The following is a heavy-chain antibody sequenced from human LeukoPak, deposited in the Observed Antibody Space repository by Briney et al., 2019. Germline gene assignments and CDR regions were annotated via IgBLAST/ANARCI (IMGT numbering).Heavy chain of an antibody. D-gene: IGHD4-11*01. CDR3: AREGEYSNRLDP. V-gene: IGHV4-39*07. J-gene: IGHJ5*02. CDR1: GGSISSSSYY. CDR2: IYYSGST. Sequence: SETLSLTCTVSGGSISSSSYYWGWIRQPPGKGLEWIGSIYYSGSTYYNPSLKSRVTISVDTSKNQFSLKLSSVTAADTAVYYCAREGEYSNRLDPWGQGTLVTVSS.